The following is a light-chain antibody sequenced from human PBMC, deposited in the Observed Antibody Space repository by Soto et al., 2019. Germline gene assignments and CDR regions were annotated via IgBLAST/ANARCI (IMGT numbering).Light chain of an antibody. J-gene: IGKJ1*01. V-gene: IGKV3-20*01. CDR2: GAS. CDR1: QSVSSSY. CDR3: QQCGKSPWT. Sequence: EIVLTQSPGTLSLSPGERATLSCRASQSVSSSYLAWYQQKPGQSPRLLVYGASSRATGTPDRFSGSGSGTDFTLTITRLEPEDFAVYYCQQCGKSPWTFGQGTKLEIK.